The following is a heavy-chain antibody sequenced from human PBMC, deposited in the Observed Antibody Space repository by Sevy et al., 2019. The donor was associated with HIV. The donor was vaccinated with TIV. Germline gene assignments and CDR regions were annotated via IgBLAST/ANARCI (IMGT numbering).Heavy chain of an antibody. J-gene: IGHJ4*02. CDR1: GYIFTDFD. CDR3: ARLEGYGGACYYFDF. Sequence: ASVKVSCKASGYIFTDFDLHWVRQAPGQGLQWVGLINPSVGITTYAQDFQGRVTITRDTSTSTVHMELSSLRSDDTATYYCARLEGYGGACYYFDFWGQGTLVTVSS. D-gene: IGHD2-21*01. V-gene: IGHV1-46*01. CDR2: INPSVGIT.